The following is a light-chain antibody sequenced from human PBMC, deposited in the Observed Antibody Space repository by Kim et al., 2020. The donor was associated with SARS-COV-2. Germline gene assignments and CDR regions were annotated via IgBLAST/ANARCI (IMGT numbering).Light chain of an antibody. CDR3: QAWDSSTAV. CDR1: NLGDKY. Sequence: SYELTHPPSVSVSPGQTASITCSGDNLGDKYACWYQQKSGQSPVVVIYQDNKRPSGIPERFSGSNSGNTATLTISGTQAMDEADYYCQAWDSSTAVFGGG. J-gene: IGLJ3*02. V-gene: IGLV3-1*01. CDR2: QDN.